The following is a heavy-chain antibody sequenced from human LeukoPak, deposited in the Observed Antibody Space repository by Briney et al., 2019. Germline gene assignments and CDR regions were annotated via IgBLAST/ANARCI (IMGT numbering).Heavy chain of an antibody. D-gene: IGHD1-26*01. Sequence: GGSLRLSCAASGFTFSSYAMHWVRQAPGKGLEWVAVISYDGSNKYYADSVKGRFTISRDNSKNTLYLQTNSLRAEDTAVYYCARDPVGLVGWELLKNAFDIWGQGTMVTVSS. CDR2: ISYDGSNK. CDR3: ARDPVGLVGWELLKNAFDI. V-gene: IGHV3-30-3*01. J-gene: IGHJ3*02. CDR1: GFTFSSYA.